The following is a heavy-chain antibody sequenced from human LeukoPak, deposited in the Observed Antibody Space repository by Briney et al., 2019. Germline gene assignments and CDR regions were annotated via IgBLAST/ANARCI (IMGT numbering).Heavy chain of an antibody. CDR3: ARYDGGSGPFDY. CDR2: LYSGGNT. V-gene: IGHV3-53*01. D-gene: IGHD3-10*01. CDR1: GFTVSSNY. J-gene: IGHJ4*02. Sequence: GGSLRLSCAVSGFTVSSNYMSWVCQAPGKGLEWVSVLYSGGNTYYADSVKGRFTISRDNSKNTLYLQMNSLRAEDTAVYYCARYDGGSGPFDYGGQGTLVTVSS.